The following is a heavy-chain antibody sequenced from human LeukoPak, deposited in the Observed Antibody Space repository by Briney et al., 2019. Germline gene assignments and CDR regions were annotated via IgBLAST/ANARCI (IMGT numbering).Heavy chain of an antibody. CDR1: GFSFSSYM. Sequence: GGSLRLSCAASGFSFSSYMMNWVRQAPGKGLEWVSSISSSSSYIYYADSVKGRFTISRDNAKNSLYLQMNSLRAEDTAVYYCARDHGDIVVVVAAHYYYGMDVWGQGATVTVSS. V-gene: IGHV3-21*01. J-gene: IGHJ6*02. CDR3: ARDHGDIVVVVAAHYYYGMDV. D-gene: IGHD2-15*01. CDR2: ISSSSSYI.